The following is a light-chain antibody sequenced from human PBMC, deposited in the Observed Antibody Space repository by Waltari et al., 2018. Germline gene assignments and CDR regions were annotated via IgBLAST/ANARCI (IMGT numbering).Light chain of an antibody. Sequence: QSALTQPPSASGSPGPSVTISCTGTSSDAGGYNYVSWYQQHPGKAPKLMIYEVSKRPSGVPDRFSGSKSGNTASLTVSGLQAEDEADYYCSSYAGSNHVVFGGGTKLTVL. J-gene: IGLJ2*01. CDR1: SSDAGGYNY. V-gene: IGLV2-8*01. CDR3: SSYAGSNHVV. CDR2: EVS.